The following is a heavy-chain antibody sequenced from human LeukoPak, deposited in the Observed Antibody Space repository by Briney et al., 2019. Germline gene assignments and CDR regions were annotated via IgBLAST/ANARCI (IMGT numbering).Heavy chain of an antibody. CDR3: MRDCSGNTCYSGD. CDR1: GYTFTSYD. D-gene: IGHD2-15*01. CDR2: MNPNSGNT. Sequence: GASVKVSCKASGYTFTSYDINWVRQATGQGLEWMGWMNPNSGNTGYAQKFQGRVTLTRNTSISTAYMELSSLRSQDTAVYYCMRDCSGNTCYSGDWGQGTLVTVSS. V-gene: IGHV1-8*01. J-gene: IGHJ4*02.